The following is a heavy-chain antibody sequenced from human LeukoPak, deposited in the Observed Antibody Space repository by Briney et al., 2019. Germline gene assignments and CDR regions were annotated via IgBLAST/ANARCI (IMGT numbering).Heavy chain of an antibody. J-gene: IGHJ3*02. CDR1: GFNFSSYW. Sequence: GGPLRLSCAASGFNFSSYWMSWVRQAPGKGLEWVANIKQDGSEKYYVDSVKGRFTISRDNAKNSLYLQMNSLRAEDTAVYYCARSQLGAFDIWGQGTMVTVSS. D-gene: IGHD2-2*01. V-gene: IGHV3-7*04. CDR3: ARSQLGAFDI. CDR2: IKQDGSEK.